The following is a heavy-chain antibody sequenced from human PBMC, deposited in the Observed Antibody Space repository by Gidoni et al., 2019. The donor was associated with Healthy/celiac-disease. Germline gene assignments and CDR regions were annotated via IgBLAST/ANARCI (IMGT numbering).Heavy chain of an antibody. CDR3: ARDDEYSSSFGSFDL. CDR2: IIPIFGIA. Sequence: QVQLVQSGAEVKKPGSSVKVSCQASGGTFSSYAISWVRQAPGQGLAWMGRIIPIFGIANYAQKFQGRVTITADKSTSTAYMELSSLRSEDTAVYYCARDDEYSSSFGSFDLWGRGTLVTVSS. V-gene: IGHV1-69*04. J-gene: IGHJ2*01. CDR1: GGTFSSYA. D-gene: IGHD6-6*01.